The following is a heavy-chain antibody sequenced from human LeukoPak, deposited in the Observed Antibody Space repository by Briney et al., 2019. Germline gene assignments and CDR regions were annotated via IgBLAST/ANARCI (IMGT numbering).Heavy chain of an antibody. CDR2: IKQDGSEK. Sequence: GGSLRLSCAASGFTFSSYWMSWVRQAPGKGLEWVANIKQDGSEKYYVDSVKGRFTISRDKAKNSLYLQMNSLTAEDTAVYYCARVHGDYPDYFDYWGQGTLVTVSS. V-gene: IGHV3-7*04. CDR3: ARVHGDYPDYFDY. D-gene: IGHD4-17*01. J-gene: IGHJ4*02. CDR1: GFTFSSYW.